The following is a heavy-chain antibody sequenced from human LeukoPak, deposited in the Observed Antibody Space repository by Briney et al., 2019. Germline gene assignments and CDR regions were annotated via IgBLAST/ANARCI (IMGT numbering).Heavy chain of an antibody. D-gene: IGHD7-27*01. J-gene: IGHJ4*02. CDR1: GFTFDDYT. CDR3: AKDGRTGDHFDY. V-gene: IGHV3-43*01. Sequence: PGGSLRLSCAASGFTFDDYTMHWVRQAPGKGLEWVSLISWDGGSTYYADSVKGRFTISRDNSKNSLYLQMNSLRTEDTALYYCAKDGRTGDHFDYWGQGTLVTVSS. CDR2: ISWDGGST.